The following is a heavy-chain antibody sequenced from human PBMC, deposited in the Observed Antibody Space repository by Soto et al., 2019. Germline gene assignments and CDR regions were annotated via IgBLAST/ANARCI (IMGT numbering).Heavy chain of an antibody. CDR2: IYWNDDK. D-gene: IGHD3-10*01. CDR3: VSGSFPNWFDP. J-gene: IGHJ5*02. V-gene: IGHV2-5*01. CDR1: GFSFRTSGAG. Sequence: KESGPTLVKPTQTLTLTCTFSGFSFRTSGAGVGWIRQPPGMALEWLALIYWNDDKRYNASLKSRLTITRDPSKNQVVLTMANMDPVDTATYYCVSGSFPNWFDPWGQGIQVTVSS.